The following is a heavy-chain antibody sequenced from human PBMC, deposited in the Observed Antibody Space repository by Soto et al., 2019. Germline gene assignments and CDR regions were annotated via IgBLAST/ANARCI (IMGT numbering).Heavy chain of an antibody. Sequence: PSGCLSLTCTLSDDFIYSSYGNWILQPSGKGLEWIGRVSTNGATNYNPSLESRVTMSVDTSKNQFSLKLTSVTAADTAVYFCARADYEILTGSYAMDVWGQGTTVTGSS. V-gene: IGHV4-4*07. CDR2: VSTNGAT. D-gene: IGHD3-9*01. CDR1: DDFIYSSY. J-gene: IGHJ6*02. CDR3: ARADYEILTGSYAMDV.